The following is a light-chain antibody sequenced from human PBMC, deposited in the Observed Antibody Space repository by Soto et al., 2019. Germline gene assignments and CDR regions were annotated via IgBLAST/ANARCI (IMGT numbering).Light chain of an antibody. CDR2: GAS. V-gene: IGKV3-15*01. J-gene: IGKJ2*01. CDR1: QNVNSN. CDR3: QHLNNWPSYN. Sequence: EIVMTQSPATLSVSPGERATLSCRASQNVNSNLAWYQQKPGQAPRLLIYGASTRDTGVPARFSGSGSGTEFTLTISSLQPEDFAIYYCQHLNNWPSYNFGQGTKVDIK.